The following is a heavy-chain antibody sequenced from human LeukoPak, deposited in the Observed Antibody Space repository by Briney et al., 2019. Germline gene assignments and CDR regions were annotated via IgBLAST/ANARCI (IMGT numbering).Heavy chain of an antibody. D-gene: IGHD5-24*01. V-gene: IGHV3-11*01. J-gene: IGHJ4*02. Sequence: GGSLRLSCTASGFTFSDYYMSWIRQAPGKGLEWVSYISGRGTTIYQADSVRGRFTVSRDNAKSSLYLQMNSLRAEDTAVYYCARDPLRMAAGTDYWGQGALVTVSS. CDR3: ARDPLRMAAGTDY. CDR1: GFTFSDYY. CDR2: ISGRGTTI.